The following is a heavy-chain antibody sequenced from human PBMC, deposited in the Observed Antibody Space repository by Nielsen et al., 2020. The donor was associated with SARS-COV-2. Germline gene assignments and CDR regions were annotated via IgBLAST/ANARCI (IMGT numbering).Heavy chain of an antibody. CDR3: QTGGYFGYFDY. V-gene: IGHV4-31*03. J-gene: IGHJ4*02. Sequence: SETLSLTCTVSGASFSNDGFYWSWSRQHPGKGLEWLAYIYYDGSTFYNPSLKSRVSISMDTSNNLFSLRLNSVTAADTAVYYCQTGGYFGYFDYWGRGALVTVSS. CDR1: GASFSNDGFY. CDR2: IYYDGST. D-gene: IGHD1-26*01.